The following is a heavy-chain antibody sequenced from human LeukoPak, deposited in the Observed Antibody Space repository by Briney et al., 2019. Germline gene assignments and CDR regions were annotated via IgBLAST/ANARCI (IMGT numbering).Heavy chain of an antibody. CDR1: GGSISSYY. Sequence: PSETLSLTCTVSGGSISSYYWNWIRQTPGKGLEWIGYIHYSGSTNYNPSLKSRVSISGDTSKNHFSLKLSSVTAADTAVYYCARVGVAAAGTYRYYYYYYMDVWGKGTTVTVSS. CDR2: IHYSGST. J-gene: IGHJ6*03. CDR3: ARVGVAAAGTYRYYYYYYMDV. D-gene: IGHD6-13*01. V-gene: IGHV4-59*12.